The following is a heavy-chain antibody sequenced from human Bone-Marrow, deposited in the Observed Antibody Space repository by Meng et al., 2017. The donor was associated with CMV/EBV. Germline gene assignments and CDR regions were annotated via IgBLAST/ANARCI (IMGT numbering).Heavy chain of an antibody. CDR2: IIPILGIA. CDR1: GGTFSSYT. J-gene: IGHJ6*02. CDR3: AREGKFEYSYGYYYGMDV. D-gene: IGHD5-18*01. V-gene: IGHV1-69*04. Sequence: SVKVSCKASGGTFSSYTISWVRQAPGQGLEWMGRIIPILGIANYAQKFQGRVTITADKSTSTAYMELSSLRSEDTAVYYCAREGKFEYSYGYYYGMDVWGQGTTVTVSS.